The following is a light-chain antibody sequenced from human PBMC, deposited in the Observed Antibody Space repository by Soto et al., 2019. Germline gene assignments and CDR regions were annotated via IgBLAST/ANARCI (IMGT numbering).Light chain of an antibody. Sequence: QSALTQPASVSGSPGQSITISCTGTSSDVGGYSYVSWYQLHPGKAPKLMIYDVNNRPSGVSTRFSGSKSGNTASLTISGLQAEDEADYYCSSYTSSSTLYVFGTGTKFTVL. CDR3: SSYTSSSTLYV. CDR1: SSDVGGYSY. J-gene: IGLJ1*01. CDR2: DVN. V-gene: IGLV2-14*03.